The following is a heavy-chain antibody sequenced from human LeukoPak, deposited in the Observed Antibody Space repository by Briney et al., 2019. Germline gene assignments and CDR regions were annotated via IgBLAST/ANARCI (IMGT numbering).Heavy chain of an antibody. J-gene: IGHJ4*02. CDR2: ISYDGSNK. V-gene: IGHV3-30*03. D-gene: IGHD5-12*01. Sequence: PGGSLRLSCAASGFTFSSYGMHWVRQAPGKGLEWVAVISYDGSNKYYADSVKGRFTISRDNSKNTLYLQMNSLRAEDTAVYYCARSIRVATMIFDYWGQGTLVTVSS. CDR3: ARSIRVATMIFDY. CDR1: GFTFSSYG.